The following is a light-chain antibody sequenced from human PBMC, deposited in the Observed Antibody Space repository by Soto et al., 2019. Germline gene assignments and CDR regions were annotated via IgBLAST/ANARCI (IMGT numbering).Light chain of an antibody. CDR1: SSNIGAGYH. CDR3: QSYDSSLSVV. Sequence: QSVLTQPPSVSGAPGQRVTISCTGSSSNIGAGYHVHWYQQPPGTAPKLLIYGNSNRPSGVPDRFSGSKSGTSASLAITGLQAEDEADYYCQSYDSSLSVVFGGGTKLTVL. CDR2: GNS. J-gene: IGLJ2*01. V-gene: IGLV1-40*01.